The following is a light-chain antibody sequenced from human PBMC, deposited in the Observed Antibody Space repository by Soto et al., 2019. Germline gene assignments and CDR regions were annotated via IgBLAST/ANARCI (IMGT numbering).Light chain of an antibody. CDR3: RSHTSNNTRV. J-gene: IGLJ1*01. V-gene: IGLV2-14*01. CDR1: SSDVGAYNY. CDR2: DVS. Sequence: QSVLTQPASVSGSPGQSIAISCTGTSSDVGAYNYVSWYQQHPGKDPKLMIYDVSNRPSGVSNRFSGSKSGNTGSLTISGLQAEDEADYYCRSHTSNNTRVFGTGTKVTVL.